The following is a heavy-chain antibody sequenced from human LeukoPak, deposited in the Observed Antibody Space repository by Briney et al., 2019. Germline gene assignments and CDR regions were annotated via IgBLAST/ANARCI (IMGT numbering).Heavy chain of an antibody. CDR2: IHQHGSKE. Sequence: QPGGSLRLSCTTSGFNFRAYWMGWVRQAPGKGLEWVANIHQHGSKENYLDSVKGRFTISRDNSKNTLYLQMNSLRAEDTAVYYCAKDPGYSSGWCCFDYWGQGTLVTVSS. CDR3: AKDPGYSSGWCCFDY. D-gene: IGHD6-19*01. V-gene: IGHV3-7*01. CDR1: GFNFRAYW. J-gene: IGHJ4*02.